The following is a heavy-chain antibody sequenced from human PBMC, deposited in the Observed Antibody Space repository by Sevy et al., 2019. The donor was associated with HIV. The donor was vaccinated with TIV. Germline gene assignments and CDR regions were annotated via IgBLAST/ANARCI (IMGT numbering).Heavy chain of an antibody. V-gene: IGHV3-30*18. D-gene: IGHD5-12*01. CDR3: AKDGGYSGYDCAEDYYYYGMDV. CDR1: GFTFSSYG. J-gene: IGHJ6*02. Sequence: GGSLRLSCAASGFTFSSYGMHWVRQAPGKGLEWVAVISYDGSNKYYADSVKGRFTISRDNSKNTLYLQMNSLRAEDTAVYYCAKDGGYSGYDCAEDYYYYGMDVWGQGTTVTVSS. CDR2: ISYDGSNK.